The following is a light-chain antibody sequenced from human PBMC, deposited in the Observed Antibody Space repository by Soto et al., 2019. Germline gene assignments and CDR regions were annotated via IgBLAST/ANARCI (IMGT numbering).Light chain of an antibody. J-gene: IGLJ2*01. V-gene: IGLV2-23*01. Sequence: QSALTQPASVSGSPGQSITISCTGTSSDVGSYNLVSWYQQHPGKSPKLIIYEGRKRPSGISNRFSGSKSGNTASLTISGLQAEDEADYHCCSYAGGSTLVFGGGTKL. CDR1: SSDVGSYNL. CDR2: EGR. CDR3: CSYAGGSTLV.